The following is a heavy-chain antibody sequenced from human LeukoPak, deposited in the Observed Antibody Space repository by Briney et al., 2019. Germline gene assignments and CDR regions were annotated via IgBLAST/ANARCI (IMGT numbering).Heavy chain of an antibody. CDR2: IIPIFGTA. Sequence: ASVEVSCKASGGTFSSYAISWVRQAPGQGLEWMGGIIPIFGTANYAQKFQGRVTITADKSTSTAYVELSSLRSEDTAVYYCARGGEYSSGWYEYYFDYWGQGTLVTVSS. V-gene: IGHV1-69*06. CDR1: GGTFSSYA. J-gene: IGHJ4*02. CDR3: ARGGEYSSGWYEYYFDY. D-gene: IGHD6-19*01.